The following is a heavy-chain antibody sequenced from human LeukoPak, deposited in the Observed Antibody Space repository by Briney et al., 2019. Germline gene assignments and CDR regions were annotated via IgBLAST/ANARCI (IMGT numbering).Heavy chain of an antibody. CDR1: GYSISSGYY. D-gene: IGHD6-13*01. CDR2: IYHSGST. V-gene: IGHV4-38-2*02. CDR3: ARVYYSNSYDYWYFDL. J-gene: IGHJ2*01. Sequence: PSETLSLTCTVSGYSISSGYYWGWIRRPPGKGLEWIGSIYHSGSTYYNPSLKSRVTISVDTSKNQFSLKLSSVTAADTAVYYCARVYYSNSYDYWYFDLWGRGTLVTVSS.